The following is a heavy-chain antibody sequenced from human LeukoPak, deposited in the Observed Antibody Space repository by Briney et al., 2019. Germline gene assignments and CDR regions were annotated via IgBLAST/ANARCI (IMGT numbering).Heavy chain of an antibody. D-gene: IGHD2-15*01. CDR1: GGTFSSYT. V-gene: IGHV1-69*04. CDR3: ARELYCSGGSCYFDY. CDR2: IIPILGIA. Sequence: SVKVSCKASGGTFSSYTISWVRQAPGQGLEWMGRIIPILGIANYAQKFQGRVTITADESTSTAYMELSSLRSEDTAVYYCARELYCSGGSCYFDYWGQGTLVTVSS. J-gene: IGHJ4*02.